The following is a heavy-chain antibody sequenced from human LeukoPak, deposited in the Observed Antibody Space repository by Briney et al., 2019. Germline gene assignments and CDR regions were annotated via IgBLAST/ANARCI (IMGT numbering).Heavy chain of an antibody. D-gene: IGHD1-14*01. V-gene: IGHV1-2*02. J-gene: IGHJ4*02. CDR1: GGTFSSYA. CDR2: INPNSGGT. Sequence: ASVKVSCKASGGTFSSYAISWVRQAPGQGLEWMGWINPNSGGTNYAQKFQGRVTMTRDTSISTAYMELSRLRSDDTAVYYCARVPGAGIDYWGQGTLVTVSS. CDR3: ARVPGAGIDY.